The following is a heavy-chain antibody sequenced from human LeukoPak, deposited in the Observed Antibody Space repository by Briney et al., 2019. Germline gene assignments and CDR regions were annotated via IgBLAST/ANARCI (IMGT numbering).Heavy chain of an antibody. CDR3: ARATYYYDSSGSDEYFQH. D-gene: IGHD3-22*01. Sequence: GASGKLSCKAAGYTFTGYYMHWVRQAPGQGLGWMGWINPNSGGTNYAQKFQGRVTMTRATSISTAYMELSRLRSDDTAVYYCARATYYYDSSGSDEYFQHWGQGTLVTVSS. J-gene: IGHJ1*01. V-gene: IGHV1-2*02. CDR1: GYTFTGYY. CDR2: INPNSGGT.